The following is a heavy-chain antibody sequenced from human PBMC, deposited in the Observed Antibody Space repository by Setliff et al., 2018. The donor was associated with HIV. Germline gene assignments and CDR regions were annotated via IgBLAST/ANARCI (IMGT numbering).Heavy chain of an antibody. CDR1: GGTSNTYA. J-gene: IGHJ3*01. CDR3: AGPRGDEAFDV. V-gene: IGHV1-69*10. CDR2: IIPILDIT. D-gene: IGHD3-10*01. Sequence: SVKVSCKASGGTSNTYAINWVRQAPGQGLEWVGQIIPILDITTYAQRFQGRVTITADESTSTMYMELSSLRSDDTAVYYCAGPRGDEAFDVWGQGTMVTVSS.